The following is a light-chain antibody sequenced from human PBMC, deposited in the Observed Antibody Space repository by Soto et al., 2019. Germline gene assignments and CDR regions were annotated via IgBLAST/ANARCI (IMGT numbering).Light chain of an antibody. J-gene: IGLJ3*02. CDR3: SSYTSSSTWV. V-gene: IGLV2-14*01. Sequence: QSALTQPASVSGSPGQSITISCTGTSSDVGGYNYVSWYQQHPGKAPKLMIYEVFNRPSGVSNHFSGSKSGNTASLTISGLQAEDEADYYCSSYTSSSTWVFGGGTKVTVL. CDR1: SSDVGGYNY. CDR2: EVF.